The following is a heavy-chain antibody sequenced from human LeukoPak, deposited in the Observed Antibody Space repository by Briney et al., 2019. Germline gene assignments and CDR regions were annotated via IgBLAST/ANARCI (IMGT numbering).Heavy chain of an antibody. Sequence: CGTPSLTWPVSGVSISSYYWGGVRQPPGKGLEGVGYIFYSGSTNYNPSLKSRVTISVDTSKNQFSLELNSVTAADTAVYYCARVSSTDYYNNRGWFDPWGQGTLVTVSS. CDR3: ARVSSTDYYNNRGWFDP. V-gene: IGHV4-59*01. J-gene: IGHJ5*02. CDR1: GVSISSYY. D-gene: IGHD3-22*01. CDR2: IFYSGST.